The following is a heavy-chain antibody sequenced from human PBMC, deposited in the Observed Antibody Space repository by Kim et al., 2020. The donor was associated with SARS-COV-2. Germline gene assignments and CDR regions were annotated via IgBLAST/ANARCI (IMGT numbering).Heavy chain of an antibody. CDR3: ARDRFRYSSGWTLFDY. J-gene: IGHJ4*02. CDR2: IYYSGST. Sequence: SETLSLTCTVSGGSVSSGSYYWSWIRQPPGKGLEWIGYIYYSGSTNYNPSLKSRVTISVDTSKNQFSLKLSSVTAADTAVYYCARDRFRYSSGWTLFDYWGQGTLVTVSS. D-gene: IGHD6-19*01. V-gene: IGHV4-61*01. CDR1: GGSVSSGSYY.